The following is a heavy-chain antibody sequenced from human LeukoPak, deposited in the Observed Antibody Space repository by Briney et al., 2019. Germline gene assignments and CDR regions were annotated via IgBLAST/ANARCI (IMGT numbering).Heavy chain of an antibody. D-gene: IGHD6-13*01. Sequence: ASVKVSCKASGYTFTDYYIHWVRQAPGQGLEWMGWINPNSGGTNYAQRFQGRVTMTRDTSISTAYIELSRLRSDDTAVYYCARLGKQLVFYYYYMDVWGKGTTVTISS. J-gene: IGHJ6*03. CDR1: GYTFTDYY. CDR3: ARLGKQLVFYYYYMDV. V-gene: IGHV1-2*02. CDR2: INPNSGGT.